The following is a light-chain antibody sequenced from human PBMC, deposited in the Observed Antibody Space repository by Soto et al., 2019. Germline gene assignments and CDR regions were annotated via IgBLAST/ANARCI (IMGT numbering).Light chain of an antibody. CDR3: SSYTSGSTRV. CDR2: EVS. Sequence: QSVLTQPASVSGSPGQSITISCTGTSSDVGGYNYVSWYQQHPGKAPKLIIYEVSDRPSGVSNRFSGSKSGNTASLTISGLQAEDEADYYCSSYTSGSTRVFGGGTKLTVL. V-gene: IGLV2-14*01. CDR1: SSDVGGYNY. J-gene: IGLJ3*02.